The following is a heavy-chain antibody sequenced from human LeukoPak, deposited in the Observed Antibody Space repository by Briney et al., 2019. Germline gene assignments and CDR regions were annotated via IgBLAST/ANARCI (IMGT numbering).Heavy chain of an antibody. Sequence: PSETLSLTCTVSGGSISSYYWSWIRQPPGKGLEWIGYIYYSGSTNYNPSLKSRVTISVDTSKNQFSLKLSSVTAADTAVYYCARQGSSGYYNHEAFDIWGQGTMVTVSS. CDR1: GGSISSYY. D-gene: IGHD3-22*01. CDR2: IYYSGST. V-gene: IGHV4-59*08. CDR3: ARQGSSGYYNHEAFDI. J-gene: IGHJ3*02.